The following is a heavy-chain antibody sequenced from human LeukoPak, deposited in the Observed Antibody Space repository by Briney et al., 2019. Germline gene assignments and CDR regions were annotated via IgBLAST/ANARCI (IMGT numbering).Heavy chain of an antibody. D-gene: IGHD6-13*01. J-gene: IGHJ6*03. Sequence: GGSLRLSCVASGFTLSSYNMKWVRQALGKRLEWVSSISWRNIDIEYADSVKGRFTISRDNDKKSLYLQMNSLRVEDTAVYYCARVYSSTWYSGYLHMDVWGKGTTVTVSS. CDR2: ISWRNIDI. V-gene: IGHV3-21*01. CDR1: GFTLSSYN. CDR3: ARVYSSTWYSGYLHMDV.